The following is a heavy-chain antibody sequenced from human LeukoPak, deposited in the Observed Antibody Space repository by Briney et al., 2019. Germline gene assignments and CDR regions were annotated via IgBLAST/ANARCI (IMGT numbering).Heavy chain of an antibody. Sequence: ASVTLSFKSSGYAFTSYYMHWVRHAPGQGLELMGIINPSSGSTSYAQTFQGRVTITKDMSTSTVYMQLSSLRSEDTAVYYCARDDGGYNCDYWGQGTLVTVSS. CDR3: ARDDGGYNCDY. CDR2: INPSSGST. D-gene: IGHD4-17*01. CDR1: GYAFTSYY. V-gene: IGHV1-46*01. J-gene: IGHJ4*02.